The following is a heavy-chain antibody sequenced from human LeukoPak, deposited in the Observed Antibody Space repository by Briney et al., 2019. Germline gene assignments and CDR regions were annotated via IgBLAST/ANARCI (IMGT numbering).Heavy chain of an antibody. D-gene: IGHD6-19*01. CDR3: ARSIAVAGSPFDY. CDR2: INPNSGGT. V-gene: IGHV1-2*02. Sequence: ASVKVSCKASGYTFTGYYMHWVRQAPGQGLEWMGWINPNSGGTNYAQKFQGRVTMTRDTSISTAYTELSRLRSDDTAVYYCARSIAVAGSPFDYWGQGTLVTVSS. CDR1: GYTFTGYY. J-gene: IGHJ4*02.